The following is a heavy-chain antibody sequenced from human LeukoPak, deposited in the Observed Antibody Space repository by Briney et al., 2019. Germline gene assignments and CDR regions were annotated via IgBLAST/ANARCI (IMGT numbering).Heavy chain of an antibody. CDR3: ARDLSRVAGTYYFDY. CDR1: GYTFTSYG. Sequence: ASVKVSCKASGYTFTSYGISWVRQAPGQGLEWMGWINPNSGDTDYAQKFQGRVTMTGDTSISTAYMDLSRLRPDDTAVYYCARDLSRVAGTYYFDYWGQGTLVTVSS. D-gene: IGHD6-19*01. CDR2: INPNSGDT. V-gene: IGHV1-2*02. J-gene: IGHJ4*02.